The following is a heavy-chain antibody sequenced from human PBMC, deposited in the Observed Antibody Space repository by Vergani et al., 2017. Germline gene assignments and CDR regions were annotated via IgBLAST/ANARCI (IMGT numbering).Heavy chain of an antibody. Sequence: QVQLQESGPRLVKPSETLSLTCTVSGGSISSDSYYWGWIRQPPGKGLEWIGTIYSGGSTYYNPSLKSRVTISVDTSKNQFSLKLSTVTAADTAVYYCARVRYDSGSSYGSEALNYFDYWGQGTLVTVSS. D-gene: IGHD5-18*01. CDR1: GGSISSDSYY. V-gene: IGHV4-39*07. CDR3: ARVRYDSGSSYGSEALNYFDY. CDR2: IYSGGST. J-gene: IGHJ4*02.